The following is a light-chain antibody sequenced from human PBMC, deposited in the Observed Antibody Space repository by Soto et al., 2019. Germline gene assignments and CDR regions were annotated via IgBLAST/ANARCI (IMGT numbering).Light chain of an antibody. CDR3: QQYNSWPPIT. J-gene: IGKJ5*01. V-gene: IGKV3-15*01. Sequence: EIVWTQSPGTLSLSPGARATLSCRASQSVSSSYLAWCQQKPCQAHRLLIYGASTRATGIPARFSGSGCGTEFTLTITSLQSEDFAVYFCQQYNSWPPITFGQGTRVEIK. CDR2: GAS. CDR1: QSVSSSY.